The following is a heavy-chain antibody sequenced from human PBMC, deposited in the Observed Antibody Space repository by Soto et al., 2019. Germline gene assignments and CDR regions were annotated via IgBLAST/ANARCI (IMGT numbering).Heavy chain of an antibody. Sequence: GGSLRLSCEASGFTFSDYWMHWVRQVPGKELMWVSRIDTDGSITNYADYVQGRFTISRDNAKNTLYLQMNSLRAEDTAVYYCVRGLLYYDSPDSWGQGTLVTVSS. V-gene: IGHV3-74*01. D-gene: IGHD3-3*01. CDR1: GFTFSDYW. CDR2: IDTDGSIT. CDR3: VRGLLYYDSPDS. J-gene: IGHJ4*02.